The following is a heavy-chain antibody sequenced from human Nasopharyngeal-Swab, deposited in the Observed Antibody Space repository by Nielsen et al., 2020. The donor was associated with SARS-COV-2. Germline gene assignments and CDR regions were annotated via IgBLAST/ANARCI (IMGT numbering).Heavy chain of an antibody. J-gene: IGHJ4*02. D-gene: IGHD3-10*01. CDR3: ARGSIRGIIISDFDY. CDR2: ISSSSSYT. V-gene: IGHV3-11*05. CDR1: GFTFSDYH. Sequence: GGSLRLSCAASGFTFSDYHMSWIRQAPGKGLEWVSYISSSSSYTNYADSVKGRFTISRDNAKNSLYLQMNSLRADDTAVYYCARGSIRGIIISDFDYWGQGTLVTVSS.